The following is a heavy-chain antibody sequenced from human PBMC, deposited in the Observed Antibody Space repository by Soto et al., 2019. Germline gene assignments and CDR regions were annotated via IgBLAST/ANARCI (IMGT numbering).Heavy chain of an antibody. D-gene: IGHD2-8*01. CDR3: VGNRRYCTNGVCTPYYYYMDV. CDR1: GGSISSSSYY. V-gene: IGHV4-39*01. CDR2: IYYSGST. Sequence: PSETLSLTCTVSGGSISSSSYYWGWIRQPPGKGLEWIGSIYYSGSTYYNPSLKSRVTISVDTSKNQFSLKLSSVTAADTAVYYCVGNRRYCTNGVCTPYYYYMDVWGKGTTVTVSS. J-gene: IGHJ6*03.